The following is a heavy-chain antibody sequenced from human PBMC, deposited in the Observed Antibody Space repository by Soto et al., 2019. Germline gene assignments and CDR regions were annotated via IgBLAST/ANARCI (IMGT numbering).Heavy chain of an antibody. V-gene: IGHV3-15*01. CDR1: GFTFSNAW. J-gene: IGHJ4*02. CDR3: TTTKGRLEPPTNDF. CDR2: IKSAAYGGAI. D-gene: IGHD2-8*01. Sequence: EVQLVESGGGLVKHGGSLRLSCAGSGFTFSNAWRSWVRRAPGQGLEWVGRIKSAAYGGAIDYAAPVKGRFTISIDDSKNTLFLQMNNLRAEDTAVYSCTTTKGRLEPPTNDFWGQGTPVIVSS.